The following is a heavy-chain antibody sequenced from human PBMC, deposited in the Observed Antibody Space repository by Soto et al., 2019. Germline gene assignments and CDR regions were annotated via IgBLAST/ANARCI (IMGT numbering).Heavy chain of an antibody. Sequence: QITLKESGPTLVKPTQTLTLTCTFSGFSLSTSGVGVGWIRQPPGKAREWLALIYWDDDKRYSPSLKSRLTITKDTAKHPVVLTMTNMDPVDTATYYCAYSRYTGSGVDYWGQGTLVTVSS. CDR2: IYWDDDK. V-gene: IGHV2-5*02. CDR1: GFSLSTSGVG. J-gene: IGHJ4*02. CDR3: AYSRYTGSGVDY. D-gene: IGHD3-10*01.